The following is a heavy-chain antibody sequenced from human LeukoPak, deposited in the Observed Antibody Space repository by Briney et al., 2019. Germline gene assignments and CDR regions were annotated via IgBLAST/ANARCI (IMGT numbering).Heavy chain of an antibody. CDR2: ISYDGSNK. V-gene: IGHV3-30-3*01. CDR1: GFTFSSYA. Sequence: PGGSLRLSCAASGFTFSSYAMHWVCQAPGKGLEWVAVISYDGSNKYYADSVKGRFTISRDNSKNTLYLQMNSLRAEDTAVYYCARGRWYYYDSSGLYYFDYWGQGTQVTVSS. J-gene: IGHJ4*02. CDR3: ARGRWYYYDSSGLYYFDY. D-gene: IGHD3-22*01.